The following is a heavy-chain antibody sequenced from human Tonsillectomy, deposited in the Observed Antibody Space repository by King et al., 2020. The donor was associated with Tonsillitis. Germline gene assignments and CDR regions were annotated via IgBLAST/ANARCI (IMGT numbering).Heavy chain of an antibody. J-gene: IGHJ4*02. CDR2: ISGSSSTI. D-gene: IGHD3-10*01. CDR3: ARGVGGWLGELFQGGETRFDY. V-gene: IGHV3-48*01. Sequence: VQLVESGGGLVQPGGSLRLSCAASGFTFSSYSMKWVRQAPGKGLEWVSYISGSSSTIYYADSVKGRFTISRDNAKNSLYLQMNSLRAEDTAVYYCARGVGGWLGELFQGGETRFDYWGQGTLVTVSS. CDR1: GFTFSSYS.